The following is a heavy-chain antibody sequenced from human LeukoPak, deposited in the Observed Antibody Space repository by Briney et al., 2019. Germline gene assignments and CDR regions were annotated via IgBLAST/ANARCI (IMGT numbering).Heavy chain of an antibody. Sequence: SVKVSCKASGYTFTSYGISWVRQAPGQGLEWMGGIIPIFGTANYAQKFQGRVTITADESTSTAYMELSSLRSEDTAVYYCASEERWLQWGFDYWGQGTLVTVSS. J-gene: IGHJ4*02. CDR2: IIPIFGTA. V-gene: IGHV1-69*13. CDR3: ASEERWLQWGFDY. D-gene: IGHD5-24*01. CDR1: GYTFTSYG.